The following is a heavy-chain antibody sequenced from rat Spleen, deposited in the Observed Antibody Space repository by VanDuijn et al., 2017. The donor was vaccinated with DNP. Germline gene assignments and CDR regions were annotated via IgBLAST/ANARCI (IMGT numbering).Heavy chain of an antibody. CDR3: AGRPPPTRGPFDY. D-gene: IGHD1-4*01. CDR1: GFTFSDHN. Sequence: EVQLVESGGGLVQPGRSLKLSCTASGFTFSDHNMAWVRQAPKKGLEWVATISYDGSNTYYRDSVKGRFILSRNNARSTLYLQMDSQRSDDTATYYCAGRPPPTRGPFDYWGQGIMVTVSS. CDR2: ISYDGSNT. V-gene: IGHV5-7*01. J-gene: IGHJ2*01.